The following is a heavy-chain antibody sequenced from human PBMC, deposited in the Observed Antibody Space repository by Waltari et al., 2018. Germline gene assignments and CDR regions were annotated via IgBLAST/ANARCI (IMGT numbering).Heavy chain of an antibody. V-gene: IGHV3-43D*03. CDR2: INWDVSFV. Sequence: EVQLVESGGLVVQPGGSLRLSCAASGFKFDDYAMYWVRQAPGKGLEWVSVINWDVSFVDYGDSVKGRIIVSRDNRKNSLYLQFNSLQPEDTALYYCARERNSLYYYAMDVWGQGTTVTVSS. J-gene: IGHJ6*02. CDR3: ARERNSLYYYAMDV. CDR1: GFKFDDYA.